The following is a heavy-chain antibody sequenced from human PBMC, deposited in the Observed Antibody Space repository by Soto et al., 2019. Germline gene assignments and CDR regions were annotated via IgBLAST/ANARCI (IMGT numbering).Heavy chain of an antibody. CDR1: GGSISSYY. Sequence: SETLSLTCTVSGGSISSYYWSWIRQPPGKGLEWIGYIYYSGSTNYNPSLKSRVTISVDTSKNQFSLKLSSVTAADTAVYYCARSGRAARNHYGMDVWGQGTTVTVSS. CDR3: ARSGRAARNHYGMDV. J-gene: IGHJ6*02. D-gene: IGHD6-6*01. V-gene: IGHV4-59*01. CDR2: IYYSGST.